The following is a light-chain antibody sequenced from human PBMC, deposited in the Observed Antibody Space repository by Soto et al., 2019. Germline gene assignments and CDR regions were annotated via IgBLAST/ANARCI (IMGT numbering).Light chain of an antibody. Sequence: QSALTQPASVSGSPGQSITISCTGTSSDVGGYNYVSWYQQQSGKAPKLIIHEVSNRPSGVSNRFSGSKSGNTASLTISGLQAEDEADYYCGTWDSSLSAVVFGGGTKLTVL. CDR1: SSDVGGYNY. V-gene: IGLV2-14*01. CDR2: EVS. J-gene: IGLJ2*01. CDR3: GTWDSSLSAVV.